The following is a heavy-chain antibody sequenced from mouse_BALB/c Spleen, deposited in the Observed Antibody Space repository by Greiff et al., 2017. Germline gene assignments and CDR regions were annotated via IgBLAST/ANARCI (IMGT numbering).Heavy chain of an antibody. V-gene: IGHV3-2*02. CDR1: GYSITSDYA. CDR3: ARLGNYGAWFAY. J-gene: IGHJ3*01. Sequence: EVKLMESGPGLVKPSQSLSLTCTVTGYSITSDYAWNWIRQFPGNKLEWMGYISYSGSTSYNPSLKSRISITRDTSKNQFFLQLNSVTTEDTATYYCARLGNYGAWFAYWGQGTLVTVSA. D-gene: IGHD2-1*01. CDR2: ISYSGST.